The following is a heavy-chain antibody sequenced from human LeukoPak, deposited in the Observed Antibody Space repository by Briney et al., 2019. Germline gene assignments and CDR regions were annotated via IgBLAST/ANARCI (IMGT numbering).Heavy chain of an antibody. CDR1: GGTFSSYA. D-gene: IGHD5-18*01. Sequence: SVKVSCKASGGTFSSYAISWVRQAPGQGLEWMGGIIPIFGTANYAQRFQGRVTITTDESTSTAYMELSSLRSEDTAVYYCASTAMDTVLMVYWGRGTLVTVSS. J-gene: IGHJ4*02. CDR3: ASTAMDTVLMVY. V-gene: IGHV1-69*05. CDR2: IIPIFGTA.